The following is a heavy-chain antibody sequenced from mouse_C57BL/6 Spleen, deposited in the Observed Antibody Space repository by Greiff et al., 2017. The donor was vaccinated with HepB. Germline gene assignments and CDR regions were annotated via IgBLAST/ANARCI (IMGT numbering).Heavy chain of an antibody. V-gene: IGHV1-81*01. J-gene: IGHJ1*03. CDR1: GYTFTSYG. D-gene: IGHD2-3*01. CDR3: AIPYDGYYDFDV. CDR2: IYPRSGNT. Sequence: QVQLQQSGAELARPGASVKLSCKASGYTFTSYGISWVKQRTGQGLEWIGEIYPRSGNTYYNEKFKGKATLTVDKSSSTAYMQLSSLTSEDSAVYYCAIPYDGYYDFDVWGTGTTVTVSS.